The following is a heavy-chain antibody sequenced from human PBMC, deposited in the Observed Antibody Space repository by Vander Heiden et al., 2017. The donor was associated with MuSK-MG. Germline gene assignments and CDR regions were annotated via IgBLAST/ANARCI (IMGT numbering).Heavy chain of an antibody. CDR1: GGTFSSYA. Sequence: QVQLVQSGAEVKKPGSSVKVSCKASGGTFSSYAISWVRQAPGQGLEWRGGIIPIFGTANYAQKFQGRVTITADESTSTAYMELSSMRSEDTAVYYCARAPGYYDIWTGSSPYYFDYWGQGTLVTVSS. D-gene: IGHD3-9*01. J-gene: IGHJ4*02. V-gene: IGHV1-69*01. CDR3: ARAPGYYDIWTGSSPYYFDY. CDR2: IIPIFGTA.